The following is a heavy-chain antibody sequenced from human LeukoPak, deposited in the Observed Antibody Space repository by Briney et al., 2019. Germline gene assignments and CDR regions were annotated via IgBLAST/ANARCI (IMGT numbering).Heavy chain of an antibody. J-gene: IGHJ2*01. V-gene: IGHV4-34*01. CDR2: INHSGST. Sequence: PSETLSLTCAVYGGSFSGYYWSWIRQPPGKGLEWIGEINHSGSTNYNPSLKSRVTISVDTSKNQFSLKLSSVTAADTAVHYCARRSSKRFNWYVDLWGRGTLVTVSS. CDR3: ARRSSKRFNWYVDL. CDR1: GGSFSGYY. D-gene: IGHD5-24*01.